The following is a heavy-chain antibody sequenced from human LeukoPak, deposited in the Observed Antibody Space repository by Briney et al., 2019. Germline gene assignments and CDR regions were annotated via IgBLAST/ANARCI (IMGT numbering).Heavy chain of an antibody. CDR2: IYYRGDI. Sequence: SETLSLTCSVSDGSIRAYYWSWIRQSPGQGLEWIGNIYYRGDINYNPSLKSRVIISIDTSKNQFSLKVTSLTAADTAVYYCATNKDWAEADWGQGTLVVVSS. CDR3: ATNKDWAEAD. D-gene: IGHD3/OR15-3a*01. V-gene: IGHV4-59*03. CDR1: DGSIRAYY. J-gene: IGHJ4*02.